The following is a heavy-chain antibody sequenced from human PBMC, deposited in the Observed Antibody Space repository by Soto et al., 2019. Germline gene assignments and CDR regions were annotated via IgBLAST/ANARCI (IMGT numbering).Heavy chain of an antibody. V-gene: IGHV4-34*01. CDR1: GGSFSGYY. CDR2: INHSGST. Sequence: PSETLSLTFAVYGGSFSGYYGSWIRQPPGKGLEWIGEINHSGSTNYNPSLKSRVTISVDTSKNQFSLKLSSVTAADTAVYYCARGRAAAGRGHYYYYYGMDVWGQGTTVTVSS. D-gene: IGHD6-13*01. J-gene: IGHJ6*02. CDR3: ARGRAAAGRGHYYYYYGMDV.